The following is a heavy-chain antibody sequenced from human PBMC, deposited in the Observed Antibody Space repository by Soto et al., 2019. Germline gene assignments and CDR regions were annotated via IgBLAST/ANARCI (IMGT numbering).Heavy chain of an antibody. Sequence: QVQLQESGPGLVKPSQTLSLTCTVSGGSISSGGYYWSWIRQHPGKGLECLGYIYYRGRTYYSPSLKSRDTTSVDMCKSPFSLQLRPVAAADTAVYYCARGCVEVGVVIYYYYYCMYVWGQGNTVTVSS. CDR1: GGSISSGGYY. J-gene: IGHJ6*02. CDR2: IYYRGRT. D-gene: IGHD3-16*02. CDR3: ARGCVEVGVVIYYYYYCMYV. V-gene: IGHV4-31*03.